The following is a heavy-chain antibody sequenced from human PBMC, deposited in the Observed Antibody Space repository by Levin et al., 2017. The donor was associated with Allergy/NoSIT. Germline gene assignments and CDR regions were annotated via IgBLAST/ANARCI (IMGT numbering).Heavy chain of an antibody. CDR1: GGSISSSSYY. Sequence: SETLSLTCTVSGGSISSSSYYWGWIRQPPGKGLEWIGSIYYSGSTYYNPSLKSRVTISVDTSKNQFSLKLSSVTAADTAVYYCARDSPPYYYDSSGYLFDYWGQGTLVTVSS. CDR3: ARDSPPYYYDSSGYLFDY. V-gene: IGHV4-39*07. D-gene: IGHD3-22*01. J-gene: IGHJ4*02. CDR2: IYYSGST.